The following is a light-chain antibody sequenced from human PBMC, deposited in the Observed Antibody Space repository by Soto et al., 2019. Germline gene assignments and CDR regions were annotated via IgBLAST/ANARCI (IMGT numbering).Light chain of an antibody. CDR1: QSITTW. Sequence: DIQMTQSPSTVYAYVGDSVTIPCRASQSITTWLAWYQQRPGKAPKLLIYDVSSLQSGVPSRFSSSGSGTEFTLAISSLQPEDSATYYCLQDINYPWTFGQGTKVDI. J-gene: IGKJ1*01. V-gene: IGKV1-5*01. CDR2: DVS. CDR3: LQDINYPWT.